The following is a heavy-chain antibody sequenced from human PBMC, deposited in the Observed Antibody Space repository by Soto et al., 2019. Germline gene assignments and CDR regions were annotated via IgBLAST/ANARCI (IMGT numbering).Heavy chain of an antibody. J-gene: IGHJ6*03. V-gene: IGHV3-23*01. CDR2: ISGSGGTT. CDR1: GLTFSNYA. CDR3: ALRYCSRTTCPPLTYYFYTDV. D-gene: IGHD2-2*01. Sequence: GGSLRLSCAASGLTFSNYAMTWVRQAPGKGLEWVSGISGSGGTTFYAGSVKGRFAISRDNSKNTLYLQMNSLRAEDTALYYCALRYCSRTTCPPLTYYFYTDVWGKGTPVTVSS.